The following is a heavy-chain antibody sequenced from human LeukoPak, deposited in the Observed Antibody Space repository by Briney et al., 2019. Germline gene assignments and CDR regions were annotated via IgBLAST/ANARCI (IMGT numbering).Heavy chain of an antibody. CDR2: IRVSDGYT. CDR1: GFTLDNYA. V-gene: IGHV3-23*01. J-gene: IGHJ4*02. CDR3: ARVAGSYSIRPFDF. Sequence: PGGSLRLSCAASGFTLDNYAMTWVRQAPGKGLEWVSAIRVSDGYTYYADSVQGRFIISRDKSKNTVSLQMNSLTGDDTALYYCARVAGSYSIRPFDFWGQGTVVIASS. D-gene: IGHD1-26*01.